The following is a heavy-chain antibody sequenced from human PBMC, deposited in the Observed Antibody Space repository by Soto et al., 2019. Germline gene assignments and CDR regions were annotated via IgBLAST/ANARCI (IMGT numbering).Heavy chain of an antibody. CDR2: IIPIFETT. J-gene: IGHJ4*02. CDR1: GGTFSNYA. D-gene: IGHD3-3*01. CDR3: ALEMGFLEWDADY. Sequence: QVQLVQSGAEVRKPGSSVKVSCKASGGTFSNYAIAWVRQAPGQGLEWMGGIIPIFETTHYAQKFQGRVTIIADESTSTAYMELSSLRSEDTAVYYCALEMGFLEWDADYWGQGTLVTVSS. V-gene: IGHV1-69*01.